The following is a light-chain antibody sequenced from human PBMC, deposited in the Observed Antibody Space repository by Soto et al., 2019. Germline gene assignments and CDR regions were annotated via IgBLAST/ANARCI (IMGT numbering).Light chain of an antibody. Sequence: EIVLTQSPGTLSLSPGERATLSCRASQSVGSNYLAWYQQKPGQAPRLPIYAASSRASDIPDRFSGSGSGTDFTLTISRLEPEDFAVYYCQQYGSSPPYTFGQGTKLEI. CDR1: QSVGSNY. CDR2: AAS. J-gene: IGKJ2*01. CDR3: QQYGSSPPYT. V-gene: IGKV3-20*01.